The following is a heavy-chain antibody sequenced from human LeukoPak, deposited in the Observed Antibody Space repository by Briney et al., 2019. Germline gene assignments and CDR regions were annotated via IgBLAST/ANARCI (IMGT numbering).Heavy chain of an antibody. CDR2: IYYSGST. V-gene: IGHV4-31*03. CDR3: ARTDIVARIDY. CDR1: GGSISSGGYY. D-gene: IGHD5-12*01. J-gene: IGHJ4*02. Sequence: SQTLSLTCTVSGGSISSGGYYWSWIRQHPGKGLEWIGYIYYSGSTNYNPSLKSRVTISVDTSKNQFSLKLSSVTAADTAVYYCARTDIVARIDYWGQGTLVTVSS.